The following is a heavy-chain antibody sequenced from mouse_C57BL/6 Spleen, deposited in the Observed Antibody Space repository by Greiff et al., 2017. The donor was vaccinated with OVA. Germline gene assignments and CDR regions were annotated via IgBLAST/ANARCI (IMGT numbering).Heavy chain of an antibody. J-gene: IGHJ2*01. V-gene: IGHV5-17*01. CDR2: ISSGSSTI. Sequence: EVKLMESGGGLVKPGGSLKLSCAASGFTFSDYGMHWVRQAPEKGLEWVAYISSGSSTIYYADTVKGRFTISRDTAKNTLFLQMTSLRSEDTAMYYCARDYLYFDYWGQGTTLTVSS. CDR1: GFTFSDYG. CDR3: ARDYLYFDY. D-gene: IGHD5-5*01.